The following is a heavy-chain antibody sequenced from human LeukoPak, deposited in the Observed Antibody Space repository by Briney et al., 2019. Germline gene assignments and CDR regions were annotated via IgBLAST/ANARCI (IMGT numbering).Heavy chain of an antibody. CDR2: ISYDGSNK. CDR3: ARAPPRGAPTYDFQH. V-gene: IGHV3-30-3*01. Sequence: GGSLRLSCAASGFTFSSYAMHWVRQAPGKGLEWVAVISYDGSNKYYADSVKGRFTISRDNSKNTLYLQMNSLRAEDTAVYYCARAPPRGAPTYDFQHWGQGTLVTVSS. J-gene: IGHJ1*01. D-gene: IGHD3-16*01. CDR1: GFTFSSYA.